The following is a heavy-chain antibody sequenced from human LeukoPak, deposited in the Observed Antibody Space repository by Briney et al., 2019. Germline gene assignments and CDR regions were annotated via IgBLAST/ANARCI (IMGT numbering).Heavy chain of an antibody. V-gene: IGHV3-33*01. CDR2: IWYDGSNK. J-gene: IGHJ4*02. Sequence: GGSLRLSCAASGFTFSSYGMHWVRQAPGKGLEWVAVIWYDGSNKYYADSVKGRFTISRDNSKNTLYLQMNSLRAEDTAVYYCARGDYYDFWSGYQNAFDYWGQGTLVTVSS. CDR1: GFTFSSYG. CDR3: ARGDYYDFWSGYQNAFDY. D-gene: IGHD3-3*01.